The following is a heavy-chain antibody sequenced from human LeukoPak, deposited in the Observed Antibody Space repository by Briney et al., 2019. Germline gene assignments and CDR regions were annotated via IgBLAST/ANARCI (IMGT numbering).Heavy chain of an antibody. J-gene: IGHJ4*02. V-gene: IGHV1-2*02. CDR1: GYTFTVYY. Sequence: ASLKVSSKASGYTFTVYYMHWVRQAPGQGLGWMGWINPNSGGTNYAQKFQGRVTMTRDTSISTAYMELSRLRSDDTAVCYRARRLGKWGQGTLVTVSS. D-gene: IGHD7-27*01. CDR3: ARRLGK. CDR2: INPNSGGT.